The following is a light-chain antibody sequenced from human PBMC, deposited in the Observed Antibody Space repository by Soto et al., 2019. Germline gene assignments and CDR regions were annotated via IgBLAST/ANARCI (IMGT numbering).Light chain of an antibody. J-gene: IGKJ4*01. CDR3: QQYAESPLT. CDR2: GAS. V-gene: IGKV3-20*01. CDR1: QSIGKSY. Sequence: ETVLTQSPGTVSLSPGESATLSCRASQSIGKSYLAWFQHKPGQAPRLLIYGASTRATGIPDRFRGSGSGTDFTLTVSRLESEGFAVYYCQQYAESPLTFGGGTKVEIK.